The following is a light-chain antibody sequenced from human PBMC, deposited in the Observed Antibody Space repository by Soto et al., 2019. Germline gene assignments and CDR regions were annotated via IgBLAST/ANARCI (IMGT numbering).Light chain of an antibody. J-gene: IGLJ2*01. Sequence: QSALTQPASVSGSPGQSITISCTGTSSDVGGYNYVSWYQQHPGKAPKLMIYDVSNRPSGVSNRFSGSKSGNTASLTISGLQAEDEAEDYCSSYTSSSTRVVFGGGTQLTVL. CDR1: SSDVGGYNY. CDR3: SSYTSSSTRVV. V-gene: IGLV2-14*01. CDR2: DVS.